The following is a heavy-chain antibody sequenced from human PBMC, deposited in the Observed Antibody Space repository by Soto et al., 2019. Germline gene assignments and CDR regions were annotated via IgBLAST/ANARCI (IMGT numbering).Heavy chain of an antibody. J-gene: IGHJ6*02. D-gene: IGHD1-1*01. V-gene: IGHV1-2*02. CDR1: GYTFTGYY. CDR2: INPNSGGT. Sequence: QVQLVQSGAEVKKPGASVKVSCKASGYTFTGYYMHWVRQAPGQGLEWMGWINPNSGGTNYAQKFQGRVTMTRDTSISTAYMELSRLRSDDTAVYYCARGNWKGYYYYGMDVWGQGTTVTVSS. CDR3: ARGNWKGYYYYGMDV.